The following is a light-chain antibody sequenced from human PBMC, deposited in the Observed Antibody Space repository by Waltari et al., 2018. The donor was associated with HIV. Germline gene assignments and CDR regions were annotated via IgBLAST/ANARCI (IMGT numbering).Light chain of an antibody. J-gene: IGKJ1*01. CDR2: GAS. Sequence: EIVLTQSPGTLSLSPGERATLSCRASQSVNNNYLAWYQQKPGQAPWLLIYGASYRATGIPDRFTASVSGTDFTLTISRLEPEDSAVYYCQQYGDSPRTFGQGTKVEIK. CDR1: QSVNNNY. V-gene: IGKV3-20*01. CDR3: QQYGDSPRT.